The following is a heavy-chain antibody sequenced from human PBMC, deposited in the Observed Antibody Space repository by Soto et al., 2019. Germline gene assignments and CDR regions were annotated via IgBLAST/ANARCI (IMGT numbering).Heavy chain of an antibody. CDR2: ISGSGGST. CDR1: GFTFSSYA. Sequence: PGGSLRLSCAASGFTFSSYAMSWVRQAPGKGLEWVSAISGSGGSTYYADSVKGRFTISRDNSKNTLYLQMNSLRAEDTAVYYCAKVVGIGSSPPRYYYYYGMDVWGQGTTVTVSS. V-gene: IGHV3-23*01. J-gene: IGHJ6*02. D-gene: IGHD6-6*01. CDR3: AKVVGIGSSPPRYYYYYGMDV.